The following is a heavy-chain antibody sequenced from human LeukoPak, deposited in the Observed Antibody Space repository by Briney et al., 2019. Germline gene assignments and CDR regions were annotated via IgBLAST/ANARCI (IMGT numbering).Heavy chain of an antibody. V-gene: IGHV4-34*01. CDR1: GGSFSGYY. Sequence: PSETLSLTCAVYGGSFSGYYWSWIRQPPVKGLEWIGEIDHSGSTNYNPSLKSRVTISVDTSKNQFSLKLSSVTAADTAVYYCAREGYDSSGYSKKAPDYWGQGTLVTVSS. CDR3: AREGYDSSGYSKKAPDY. D-gene: IGHD3-22*01. CDR2: IDHSGST. J-gene: IGHJ4*02.